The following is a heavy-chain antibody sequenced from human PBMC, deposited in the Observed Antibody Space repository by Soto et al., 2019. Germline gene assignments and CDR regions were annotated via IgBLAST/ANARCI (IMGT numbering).Heavy chain of an antibody. CDR3: AIEVTPPDY. CDR2: ISGYNGNT. Sequence: QVQLVQSGAEVKKPGASVKVSCKASGYTFTSYGISWVRQAPGQGLEWMGWISGYNGNTNYIQKFQARVTLTTDTSTSTAYMEMRSLRSDHTAVYYGAIEVTPPDYWGQVTLVTVSS. CDR1: GYTFTSYG. J-gene: IGHJ4*02. V-gene: IGHV1-18*01.